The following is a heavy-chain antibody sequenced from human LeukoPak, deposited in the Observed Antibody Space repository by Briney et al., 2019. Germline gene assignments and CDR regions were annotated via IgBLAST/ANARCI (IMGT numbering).Heavy chain of an antibody. CDR3: ASISSGR. CDR2: ISYSGST. J-gene: IGHJ4*02. D-gene: IGHD3-10*01. CDR1: GASISSYY. V-gene: IGHV4-59*01. Sequence: PSEILSLTCTVSGASISSYYWTWIRQPPGKGLEWIGYISYSGSTNYNPSLKSRVTISVDTSKNQFSLKLSSVTAADTAVYYCASISSGRWGQGTLVTVSS.